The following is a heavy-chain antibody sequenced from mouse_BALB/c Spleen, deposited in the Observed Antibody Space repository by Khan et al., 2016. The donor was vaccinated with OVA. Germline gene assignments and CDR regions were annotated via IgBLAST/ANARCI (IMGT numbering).Heavy chain of an antibody. V-gene: IGHV1S81*02. CDR3: AIPTMITTEFAY. Sequence: QVQLQQSGAELVKPGASMKLSCKASGYTFTTYWMHWVKQRPGQGLEWIGEINPSNGRTNYNEKFKRKATLIVDKSSSTAYMQLSSLTSEDSAVYYCAIPTMITTEFAYWGQGTLVTVSA. CDR1: GYTFTTYW. J-gene: IGHJ3*01. D-gene: IGHD2-4*01. CDR2: INPSNGRT.